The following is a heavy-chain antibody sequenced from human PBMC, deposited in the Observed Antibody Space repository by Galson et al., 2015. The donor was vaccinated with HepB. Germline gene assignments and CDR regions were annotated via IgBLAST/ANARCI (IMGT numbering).Heavy chain of an antibody. Sequence: SLRLSCAASGFTFSNYAMSWVRQAPGKGLEWVAAISGSGGTTYYAYPLEGRFSISRDDSTLYLEINRLRADDTAVYYCAKGGYGDNYCYGMDVWGQGTSVTVSS. D-gene: IGHD4-17*01. CDR3: AKGGYGDNYCYGMDV. CDR1: GFTFSNYA. V-gene: IGHV3-23*01. CDR2: ISGSGGTT. J-gene: IGHJ6*02.